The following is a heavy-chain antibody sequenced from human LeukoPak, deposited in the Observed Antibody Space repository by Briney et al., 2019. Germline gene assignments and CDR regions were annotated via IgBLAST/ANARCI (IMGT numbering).Heavy chain of an antibody. D-gene: IGHD4-17*01. Sequence: GGSLRLSCAASGFTVSSNYMSWVRQAPGKGLEWVSVIYSGGSTYYADSVKGRFTISRDNSKNTLYLQMNSLRAEDTAVYYCAGETTVTPYYFDYWGQGTLVTVSS. V-gene: IGHV3-66*01. J-gene: IGHJ4*02. CDR1: GFTVSSNY. CDR2: IYSGGST. CDR3: AGETTVTPYYFDY.